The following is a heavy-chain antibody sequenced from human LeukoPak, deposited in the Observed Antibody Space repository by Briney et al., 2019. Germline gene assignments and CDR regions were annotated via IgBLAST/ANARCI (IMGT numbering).Heavy chain of an antibody. J-gene: IGHJ4*02. CDR3: ARAPYSYGSGIYNNKGLFDY. Sequence: SETLSLTCAVHGGSIRGYYWRWICQSPGRRLGSMVEVTDSGRTNYHPSLKRRGSIYIESHKMPFSPQPTSVTAADTATYFSARAPYSYGSGIYNNKGLFDYWGEGSLVTVSS. CDR2: VTDSGRT. D-gene: IGHD3-10*01. CDR1: GGSIRGYY. V-gene: IGHV4-34*01.